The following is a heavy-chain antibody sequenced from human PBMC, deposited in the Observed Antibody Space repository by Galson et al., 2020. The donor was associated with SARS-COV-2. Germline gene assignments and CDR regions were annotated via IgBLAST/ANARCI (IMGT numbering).Heavy chain of an antibody. D-gene: IGHD3-9*01. Sequence: GGSLRLSCAASGFIFSTYAMNWVRQAPGKGLEWVSVISGSGSRTYYADSVKGRFTISRDNSKNMLYLQMDSLRAEDTALYYCAKDYYDFFTDYYGGSRFDYWGQGSLVTVSS. CDR3: AKDYYDFFTDYYGGSRFDY. CDR1: GFIFSTYA. J-gene: IGHJ4*02. V-gene: IGHV3-23*01. CDR2: ISGSGSRT.